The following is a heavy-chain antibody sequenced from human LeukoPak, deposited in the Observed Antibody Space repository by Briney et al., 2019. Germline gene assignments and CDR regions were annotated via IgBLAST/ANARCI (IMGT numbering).Heavy chain of an antibody. V-gene: IGHV3-23*01. Sequence: GGSLRLSCAASGFTFSTYAMSWVRQAPGKGLEWVSAICGSGVRIYYADSVKGRFTISRDNSKTTLYLQINSLRAEDTAVYYCAKDQRYCSSTSCHSHFDYWGQGTLVTVSS. CDR1: GFTFSTYA. CDR2: ICGSGVRI. D-gene: IGHD2-2*01. J-gene: IGHJ4*02. CDR3: AKDQRYCSSTSCHSHFDY.